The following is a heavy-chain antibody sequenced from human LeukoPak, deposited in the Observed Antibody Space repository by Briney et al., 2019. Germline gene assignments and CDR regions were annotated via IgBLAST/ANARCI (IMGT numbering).Heavy chain of an antibody. CDR3: ASRGLDSSSWYNDY. Sequence: SGGSLRLSCAASGFTVSSNYMSWVRQAPGKGLEWVSVIYSGGSTYYADSVKGRFTISRDNSKNTLYLQMNSLRAEDTAVYYCASRGLDSSSWYNDYWGQGTLVTVSS. V-gene: IGHV3-66*01. J-gene: IGHJ4*02. CDR2: IYSGGST. CDR1: GFTVSSNY. D-gene: IGHD6-13*01.